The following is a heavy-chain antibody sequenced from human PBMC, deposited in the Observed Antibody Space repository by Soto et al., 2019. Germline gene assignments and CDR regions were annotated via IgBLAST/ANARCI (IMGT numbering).Heavy chain of an antibody. CDR3: AETPYYYDSSGYQFDY. J-gene: IGHJ4*02. CDR2: IIPIFGTA. V-gene: IGHV1-69*13. D-gene: IGHD3-22*01. CDR1: GGTFSSYA. Sequence: SVKVSCKXSGGTFSSYAISWVRQAPGQGLEWMGGIIPIFGTANYAQKFQGRVTITADESTSTAYMELSSLRSEDTAVYYCAETPYYYDSSGYQFDYWGQGTLVTVSS.